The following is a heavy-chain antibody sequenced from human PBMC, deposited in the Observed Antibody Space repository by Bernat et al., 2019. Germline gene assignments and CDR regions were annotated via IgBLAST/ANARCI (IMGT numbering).Heavy chain of an antibody. CDR3: AKCQAERWLQLPTGA. D-gene: IGHD5-24*01. CDR2: IRYDGSTK. Sequence: QVQLVESGGGVVQPGGSLRLSCAASGFTFSSYGMHWVRQAPGKGLEWVAFIRYDGSTKYYAESVKGRFTISRDNSKNTLYLQMNSLRAEDTAVYYGAKCQAERWLQLPTGAWGQGTLVTVSS. CDR1: GFTFSSYG. V-gene: IGHV3-30*02. J-gene: IGHJ4*02.